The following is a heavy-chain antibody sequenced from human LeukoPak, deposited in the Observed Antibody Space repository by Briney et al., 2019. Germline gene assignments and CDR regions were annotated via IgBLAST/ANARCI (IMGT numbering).Heavy chain of an antibody. CDR1: GYSFNTYW. D-gene: IGHD2-21*02. Sequence: GESLKISCKGSGYSFNTYWIGWVRQASGKGLEWVGRIRSKANGYATAYAASVKGRFTISRDDSKNTAYLQMNSLKTEDTAVYYCIAWVVTAYTWGQGTLVTVSS. CDR3: IAWVVTAYT. V-gene: IGHV3-73*01. J-gene: IGHJ4*02. CDR2: IRSKANGYAT.